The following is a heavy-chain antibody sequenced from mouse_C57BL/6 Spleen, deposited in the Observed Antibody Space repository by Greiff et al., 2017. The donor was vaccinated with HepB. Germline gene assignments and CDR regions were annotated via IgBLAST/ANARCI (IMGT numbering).Heavy chain of an antibody. CDR3: ARGGGNYDYDGYAMDY. Sequence: EVKLMESGPGMVKPSQSLSLTCTVTGYSITSGYDWHWIRHFPGNKLEWMGYISYSGSTNYNPSLKSRISITHDTSKNHFFLKLNSVTTEDTATYYCARGGGNYDYDGYAMDYWGQGTSVTVSS. CDR1: GYSITSGYD. J-gene: IGHJ4*01. D-gene: IGHD2-4*01. V-gene: IGHV3-1*01. CDR2: ISYSGST.